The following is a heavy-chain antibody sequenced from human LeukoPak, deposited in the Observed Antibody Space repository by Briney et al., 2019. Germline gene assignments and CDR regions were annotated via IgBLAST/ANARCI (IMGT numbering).Heavy chain of an antibody. CDR2: SGNKANSYTT. J-gene: IGHJ4*02. V-gene: IGHV3-72*01. Sequence: GGSLRLSCEASGFTFSDHYMDWVHQAPGKGLEWVGRSGNKANSYTTEYAASVKGRFTISRDDSKNSLYLQMNSLKTEDTAVYYCARSGRGYYDSSGLFDYWGQGTLVTVSS. D-gene: IGHD3-22*01. CDR3: ARSGRGYYDSSGLFDY. CDR1: GFTFSDHY.